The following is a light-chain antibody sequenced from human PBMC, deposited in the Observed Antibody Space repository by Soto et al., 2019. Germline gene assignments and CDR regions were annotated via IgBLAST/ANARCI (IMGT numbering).Light chain of an antibody. CDR2: GAS. Sequence: DIQLTQSPSSLSASAGDGVTITCRASQTISTYLNWYQQKPGKAPNHLIYGASSLHSGVPSRFRGRGSGTVFTLRISDLRAEDFAIYFGQQSYNIQPTFGGGPKVEIK. J-gene: IGKJ4*01. V-gene: IGKV1-39*01. CDR1: QTISTY. CDR3: QQSYNIQPT.